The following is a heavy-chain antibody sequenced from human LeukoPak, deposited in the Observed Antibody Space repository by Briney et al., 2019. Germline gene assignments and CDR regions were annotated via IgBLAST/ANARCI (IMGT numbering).Heavy chain of an antibody. CDR1: GFTFSGCE. CDR2: ISRSGNTI. CDR3: ANLPTYCSSTACYAPFDY. J-gene: IGHJ4*02. D-gene: IGHD2-2*01. Sequence: PGGSLRLSCAISGFTFSGCELTWVRQAPGKGLEWISYISRSGNTIYYADSVKGRFTTSRDNAKNSLYLQMNSLRAEDTAVYYCANLPTYCSSTACYAPFDYWGQGTLVTVSS. V-gene: IGHV3-48*03.